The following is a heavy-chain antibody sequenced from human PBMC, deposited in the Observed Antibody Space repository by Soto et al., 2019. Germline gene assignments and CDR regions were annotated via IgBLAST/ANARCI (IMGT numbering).Heavy chain of an antibody. CDR2: ISAYNGNA. Sequence: QVQLVQSGAEVKKPGASVRVSCKASGYTFTNYGIAWARQAPGQGLEWMGWISAYNGNAKHAQKLQDRVTMTTDTSTSTVYMELRSLSSDDTAVYYCARDLGRGGVYYGFFHHWGQGTLVTVSS. CDR1: GYTFTNYG. D-gene: IGHD3-10*01. CDR3: ARDLGRGGVYYGFFHH. J-gene: IGHJ1*01. V-gene: IGHV1-18*01.